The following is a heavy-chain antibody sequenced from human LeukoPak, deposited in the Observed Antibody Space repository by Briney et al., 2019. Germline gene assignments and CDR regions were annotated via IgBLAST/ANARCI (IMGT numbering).Heavy chain of an antibody. CDR3: AKDLGEAMVRGVIPHYFDY. CDR2: ISGSGGST. Sequence: PGGSLRLSCAASGFTFSSYATSWVRQAPGKGLEWVSAISGSGGSTYYADSVKGRFTISRDNSKNTLYLQMNSLRAEDTAVYYCAKDLGEAMVRGVIPHYFDYWGQGTLVTVSS. J-gene: IGHJ4*02. V-gene: IGHV3-23*01. D-gene: IGHD3-10*01. CDR1: GFTFSSYA.